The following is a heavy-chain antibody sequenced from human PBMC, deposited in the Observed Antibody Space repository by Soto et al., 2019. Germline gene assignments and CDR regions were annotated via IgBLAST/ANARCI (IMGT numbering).Heavy chain of an antibody. V-gene: IGHV3-74*01. D-gene: IGHD1-1*01. CDR3: TRAGKREFDF. CDR1: GFTLSNEW. CDR2: ISPDGSVT. J-gene: IGHJ4*02. Sequence: GGSLRLSCVVSGFTLSNEWIHWVRQPPGKGLVWVSEISPDGSVTRYADSVKGRFTVSRDNTQKTLYLQMSSLRVEDTAVYYCTRAGKREFDFWGQGIPVTVSS.